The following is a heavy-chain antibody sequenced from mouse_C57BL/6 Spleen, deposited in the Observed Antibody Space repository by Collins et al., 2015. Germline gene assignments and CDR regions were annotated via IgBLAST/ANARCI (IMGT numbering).Heavy chain of an antibody. D-gene: IGHD2-14*01. CDR2: INTYTGEP. J-gene: IGHJ4*01. V-gene: IGHV9-3-1*01. Sequence: QIQLVQSGPELKKPGETVKISCKASGCTFTNYGMNWVKQAPGKGLKWMGWINTYTGEPTYADDFKGRFAFSLETSASTAYLQINNLKNEDTATYFCARDRYDERRAMDYWGQGTSVTVSS. CDR3: ARDRYDERRAMDY. CDR1: GCTFTNYG.